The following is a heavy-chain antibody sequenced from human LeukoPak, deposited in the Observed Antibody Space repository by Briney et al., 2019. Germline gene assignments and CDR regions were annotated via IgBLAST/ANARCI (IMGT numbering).Heavy chain of an antibody. Sequence: PGGSLRLSCAASGFTFSSYEMNWVRQTPGKGLEWISYISSSGTTIYYADSVKGRFTISRDNAKNSLYLQLNSLRAEDTAVYYCARDGRSSSRGPYYYYYYVDVWGKGTTVTISS. CDR2: ISSSGTTI. V-gene: IGHV3-48*03. CDR3: ARDGRSSSRGPYYYYYYVDV. J-gene: IGHJ6*03. D-gene: IGHD6-6*01. CDR1: GFTFSSYE.